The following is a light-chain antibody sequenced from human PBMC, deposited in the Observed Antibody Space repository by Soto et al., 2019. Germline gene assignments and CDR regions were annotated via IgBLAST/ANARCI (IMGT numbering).Light chain of an antibody. CDR3: FSYTSSGTYV. CDR2: EVS. V-gene: IGLV2-14*01. CDR1: RSYVGNYKY. J-gene: IGLJ1*01. Sequence: QSVLNQPASVSGSPGQSIPISCTGTRSYVGNYKYVSWYQQHPGKAPKLMIYEVSNRPSGVSNRFSGSKSGNTASLTISGLQAEDETDYYCFSYTSSGTYVFGTGTKVT.